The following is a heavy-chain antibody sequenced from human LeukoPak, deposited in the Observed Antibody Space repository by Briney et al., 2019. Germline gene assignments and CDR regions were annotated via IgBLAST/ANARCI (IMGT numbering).Heavy chain of an antibody. Sequence: SVKVSCKASGGTFSSYAISWVRQAPGQGLEWMGGIIPIFGTANYAQKFQGRVTITTDESTSTAYMELSSLRSEDTAVYYCARYYCSGGSCYYNFDYWGQGTLVTVSS. J-gene: IGHJ4*02. CDR3: ARYYCSGGSCYYNFDY. CDR1: GGTFSSYA. D-gene: IGHD2-15*01. V-gene: IGHV1-69*05. CDR2: IIPIFGTA.